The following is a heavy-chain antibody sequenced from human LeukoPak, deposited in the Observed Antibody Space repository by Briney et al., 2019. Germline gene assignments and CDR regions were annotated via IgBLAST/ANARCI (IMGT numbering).Heavy chain of an antibody. CDR1: GFTFSKYW. Sequence: GGSLSHPCAASGFTFSKYWMLWVRQAPGKGLESVSRINTDGTVTTYADSAKGRFTVSRDNADNTMFLQMNSVRDEDTAVYYCATKQWLVSPPGSWG. CDR2: INTDGTVT. J-gene: IGHJ5*01. CDR3: ATKQWLVSPPGS. V-gene: IGHV3-74*01. D-gene: IGHD6-19*01.